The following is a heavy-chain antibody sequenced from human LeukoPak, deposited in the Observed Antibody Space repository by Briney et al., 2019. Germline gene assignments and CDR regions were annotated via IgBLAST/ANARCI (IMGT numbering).Heavy chain of an antibody. CDR1: GFTFSSYS. J-gene: IGHJ4*02. D-gene: IGHD2-15*01. Sequence: GGSLRLSCAASGFTFSSYSMNWVRQAPGKGLEWVSGINWNGGSTGYADSVKGRFTISRDNAKNSLYLQMNSLRAEDTALYYCARDLNVVVVAATPGYWGQGTLVTVSS. V-gene: IGHV3-20*04. CDR3: ARDLNVVVVAATPGY. CDR2: INWNGGST.